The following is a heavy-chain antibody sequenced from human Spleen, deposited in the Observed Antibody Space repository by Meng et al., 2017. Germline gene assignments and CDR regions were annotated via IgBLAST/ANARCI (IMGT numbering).Heavy chain of an antibody. CDR2: ISGSAGTT. V-gene: IGHV3-23*01. J-gene: IGHJ6*02. CDR3: AKDIRRGTVTYYYYGMDV. D-gene: IGHD4-17*01. Sequence: GESLKISCAASGFTCDAYGMSRARQGPGKGLEWVSGISGSAGTTYYADSVKGRFTISRDNSKNTLYLQMDSLRAEDTAVYYCAKDIRRGTVTYYYYGMDVWGQGTTVTAP. CDR1: GFTCDAYG.